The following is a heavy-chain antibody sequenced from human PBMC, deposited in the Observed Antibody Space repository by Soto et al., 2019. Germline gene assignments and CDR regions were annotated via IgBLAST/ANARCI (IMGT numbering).Heavy chain of an antibody. CDR3: ASTAYSRGCYYNYYYYGMDV. CDR1: GYSFTSYW. D-gene: IGHD6-19*01. Sequence: GESLKLSCKGSGYSFTSYWIGWVRQMPGKGLEWMGIIYPGDSDTRYSPSFQAQVTISADKSISTPYLQWSSLKPSDTAVYYCASTAYSRGCYYNYYYYGMDVWGQGTTVTVSS. J-gene: IGHJ6*02. CDR2: IYPGDSDT. V-gene: IGHV5-51*01.